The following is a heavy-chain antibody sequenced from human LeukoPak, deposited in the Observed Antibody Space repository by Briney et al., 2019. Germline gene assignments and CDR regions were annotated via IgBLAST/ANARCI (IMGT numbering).Heavy chain of an antibody. V-gene: IGHV3-15*01. J-gene: IGHJ4*02. CDR3: NTYGDYEGLSDY. D-gene: IGHD4-17*01. Sequence: GGSLRLSCAASGFTFSNPWMSWVRQAPGKGLEWVGRIKSITDGGTTEYAAAVQGRFTISRDHSKNTLYLQMNSLKTEDTAVYYCNTYGDYEGLSDYWGQGTLVTVSS. CDR2: IKSITDGGTT. CDR1: GFTFSNPW.